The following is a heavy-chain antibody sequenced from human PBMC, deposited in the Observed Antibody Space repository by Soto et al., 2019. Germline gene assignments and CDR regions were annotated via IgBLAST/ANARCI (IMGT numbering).Heavy chain of an antibody. V-gene: IGHV4-34*01. CDR1: GGSFSGYY. Sequence: QVQLQQWGAGLLKPSETLSLTCAVYGGSFSGYYWSWIRQPPGKGLEWIGEINHSGSTNYNPSLKSRVTISVDTSKNQFSLKLSSVTAADTAVYYCARGPPVELRGYIDVWGKGTTVTVSS. D-gene: IGHD1-26*01. CDR3: ARGPPVELRGYIDV. CDR2: INHSGST. J-gene: IGHJ6*03.